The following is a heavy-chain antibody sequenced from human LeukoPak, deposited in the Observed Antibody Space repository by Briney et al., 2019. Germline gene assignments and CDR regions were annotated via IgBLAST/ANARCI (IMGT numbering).Heavy chain of an antibody. CDR2: IRSDGVDV. CDR3: VKDLLQVTMKKLDH. J-gene: IGHJ4*02. D-gene: IGHD4-11*01. Sequence: GGSLRLSCSVSGFTFSSYAMHWVRQAPGKGLEYVSVIRSDGVDVYYTDSVKGRLTISRDNSKNTLYLQMSSLRPEDTAVYYCVKDLLQVTMKKLDHWGQETLVTVSS. V-gene: IGHV3-64D*06. CDR1: GFTFSSYA.